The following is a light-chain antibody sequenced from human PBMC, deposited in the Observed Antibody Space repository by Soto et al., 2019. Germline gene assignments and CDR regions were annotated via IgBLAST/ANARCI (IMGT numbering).Light chain of an antibody. V-gene: IGKV1-39*01. CDR3: KQSYSTHTP. Sequence: DIQMTQSPSSLSASVGDRVTITCRASQSISSYLNWYQQKPGKAPKLLIYAASSLQSGVPSRFSGSGSGTDFTLTISSLQPEDFATYYCKQSYSTHTPLGPGPRSEIK. CDR1: QSISSY. J-gene: IGKJ5*01. CDR2: AAS.